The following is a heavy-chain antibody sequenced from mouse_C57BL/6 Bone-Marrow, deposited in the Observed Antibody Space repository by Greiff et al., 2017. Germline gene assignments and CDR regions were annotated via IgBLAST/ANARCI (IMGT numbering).Heavy chain of an antibody. CDR1: GYTFTSYW. CDR3: ARYYYGTPYYAMDY. D-gene: IGHD1-1*01. V-gene: IGHV1-64*01. CDR2: IHPNSGST. Sequence: QVQLQQPGAELVKPGASVKLSCEASGYTFTSYWMHWVKQRPGQGLEWIGMIHPNSGSTNYNEKFKSKATLTVDKSSSTAYMQLSSLTSEDSAVYYCARYYYGTPYYAMDYWGQGTSVTVSS. J-gene: IGHJ4*01.